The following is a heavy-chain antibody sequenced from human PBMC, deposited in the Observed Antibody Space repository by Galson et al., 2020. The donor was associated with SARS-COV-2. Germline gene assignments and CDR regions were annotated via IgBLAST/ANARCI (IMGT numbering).Heavy chain of an antibody. Sequence: SLRLSCAASGFTFSSYGMHWVRQAPGKGLEWVVVISYDGSNKYYADSVKGRFTISRDNSKNTLYLQMNSLRAEDTAVYYCARDQRNYDILTGYFSQAYYYYYYGMDVWGQGTTVTVSS. V-gene: IGHV3-30*03. CDR2: ISYDGSNK. D-gene: IGHD3-9*01. CDR3: ARDQRNYDILTGYFSQAYYYYYYGMDV. CDR1: GFTFSSYG. J-gene: IGHJ6*02.